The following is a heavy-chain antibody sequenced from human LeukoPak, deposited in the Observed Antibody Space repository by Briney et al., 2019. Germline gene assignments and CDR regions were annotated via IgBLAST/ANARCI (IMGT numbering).Heavy chain of an antibody. CDR2: ILPIIGAR. V-gene: IGHV1-69*13. J-gene: IGHJ4*02. CDR1: GDTFSNYA. Sequence: GASVKVSCKASGDTFSNYAIYWVRQAPGQGLEWVGGILPIIGARKDGQKLQGRVTFTADESTSTVYMELSSLRSEDTAIYYCARAHFSAYTGSEWGQGTLVTVSS. D-gene: IGHD3-16*01. CDR3: ARAHFSAYTGSE.